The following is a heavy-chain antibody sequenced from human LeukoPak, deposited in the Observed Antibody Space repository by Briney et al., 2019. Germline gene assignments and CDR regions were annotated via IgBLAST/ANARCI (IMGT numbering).Heavy chain of an antibody. CDR2: IYSGGST. J-gene: IGHJ4*02. Sequence: GGSLRLSCAASGFTVSSNYMSWVRQAPGKGLEWVSVIYSGGSTYYAASVKGRFTISRDNSKNTLYLQMNSLRAEDTAVYYCARENYRGGYYYYWGQGTLVTVSS. CDR3: ARENYRGGYYYY. V-gene: IGHV3-66*01. D-gene: IGHD3-22*01. CDR1: GFTVSSNY.